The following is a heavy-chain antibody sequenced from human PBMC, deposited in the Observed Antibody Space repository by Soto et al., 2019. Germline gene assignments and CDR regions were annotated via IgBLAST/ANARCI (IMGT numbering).Heavy chain of an antibody. CDR1: GFTFSNAW. CDR2: IKSKTDGGTT. CDR3: TTDWFSDYGDYGDAFDI. J-gene: IGHJ3*02. D-gene: IGHD4-17*01. Sequence: LRLSCAASGFTFSNAWMSWVRQAPGKGLEWVGRIKSKTDGGTTDYAAPVKGRFTISRDDSKNTLYLQMNSLKTEDTAVYYCTTDWFSDYGDYGDAFDIWGQGTMVTVSS. V-gene: IGHV3-15*01.